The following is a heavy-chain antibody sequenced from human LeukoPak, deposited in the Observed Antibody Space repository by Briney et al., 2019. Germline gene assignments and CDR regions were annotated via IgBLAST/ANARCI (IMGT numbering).Heavy chain of an antibody. D-gene: IGHD1-14*01. CDR1: GFTVITND. J-gene: IGHJ4*02. Sequence: PGGSLRLSCAASGFTVITNDMTWVRQAPGKGLEWVSVLYSDGNTKYADSVQGRFTISRYKSKNTLYLEINGLSHDDTAVYYCARGVEPLAANTLAYWGQGTLVTVSS. CDR2: LYSDGNT. V-gene: IGHV3-53*01. CDR3: ARGVEPLAANTLAY.